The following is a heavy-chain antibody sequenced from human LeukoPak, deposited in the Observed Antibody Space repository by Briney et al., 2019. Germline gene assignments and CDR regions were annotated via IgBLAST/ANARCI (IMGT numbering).Heavy chain of an antibody. CDR3: ARDRFPSSSGFS. Sequence: SETLSLTXTVSGGSISSYYWSWIRQPAGKGLEWSGRIYTSGSTNYNPSLKSRVTMSVDTSENQFSLKLSSVTAADTAVYYCARDRFPSSSGFSWGQGTLVTVSS. CDR2: IYTSGST. D-gene: IGHD6-19*01. V-gene: IGHV4-4*07. J-gene: IGHJ4*02. CDR1: GGSISSYY.